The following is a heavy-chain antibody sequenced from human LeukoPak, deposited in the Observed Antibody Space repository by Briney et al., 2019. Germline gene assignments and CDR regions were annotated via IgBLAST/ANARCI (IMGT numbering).Heavy chain of an antibody. CDR1: GFTFSSYR. CDR2: INNDGSST. J-gene: IGHJ4*02. CDR3: ARVWSYYYFDY. V-gene: IGHV3-74*01. Sequence: PGGSLRLSCAASGFTFSSYRMHWVRQGPGKGLVWVSRINNDGSSTSYADSVKGRFTISRDDAKNTLYLQMNSLRAEDTAVYYCARVWSYYYFDYWGQGTLVTVSS. D-gene: IGHD2-8*02.